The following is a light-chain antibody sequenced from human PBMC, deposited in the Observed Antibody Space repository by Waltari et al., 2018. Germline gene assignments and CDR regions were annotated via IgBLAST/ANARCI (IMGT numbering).Light chain of an antibody. V-gene: IGLV2-14*01. CDR2: EVK. CDR3: ASYVNSFALV. Sequence: HSALTQPASVSGSPGQSISISCAGTTSDIGAYDLVSWYQKYPGKAPKLIIYEVKKRPSDIHPRFSATKSGGTASLTIAGLQAEDEAEYYCASYVNSFALVFGGGTKVSVL. CDR1: TSDIGAYDL. J-gene: IGLJ2*01.